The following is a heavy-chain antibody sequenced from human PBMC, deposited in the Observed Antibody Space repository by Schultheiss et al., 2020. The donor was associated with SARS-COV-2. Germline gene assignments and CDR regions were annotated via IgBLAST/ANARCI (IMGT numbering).Heavy chain of an antibody. CDR3: ARWPTNYYDSSGYVRPVDY. D-gene: IGHD3-22*01. J-gene: IGHJ4*02. CDR1: GFTFSNAW. V-gene: IGHV4-34*01. CDR2: INHSGST. Sequence: ESLKISCAASGFTFSNAWMSWVRQAPGKGLEWIGEINHSGSTNYNPSLKSRVTISVDTSKNQFSLKLSSVTAADTAVYYCARWPTNYYDSSGYVRPVDYWGQGTLVTVSS.